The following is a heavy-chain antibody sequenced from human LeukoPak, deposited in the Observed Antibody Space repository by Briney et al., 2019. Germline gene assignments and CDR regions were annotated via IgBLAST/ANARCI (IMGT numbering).Heavy chain of an antibody. V-gene: IGHV3-53*04. D-gene: IGHD3-10*01. Sequence: GGSLRLSCAASGFTVSSNYMSWVRQAPGKGLEWVSVIYRGGSTYYADSVKGRSTISRHNSKNTLYLQMNSLRAEDTAVYYCARNVPGRGDYFDYWGQGTLVTVSS. CDR1: GFTVSSNY. J-gene: IGHJ4*02. CDR2: IYRGGST. CDR3: ARNVPGRGDYFDY.